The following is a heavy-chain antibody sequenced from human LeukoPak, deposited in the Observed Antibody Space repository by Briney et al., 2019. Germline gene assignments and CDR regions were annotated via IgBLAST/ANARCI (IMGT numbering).Heavy chain of an antibody. D-gene: IGHD2-2*01. CDR3: SSIVVVPAAPDDDAFDI. Sequence: GGSLRLSCAASGFTFGDYAMSWVRQAPGKGLEWVGFIRSKAYGGTTEYAASVKGRFTISRDDSESIAYLQMNSLKTEDTAVYYCSSIVVVPAAPDDDAFDIWGQGTMVTVSS. CDR2: IRSKAYGGTT. J-gene: IGHJ3*02. V-gene: IGHV3-49*04. CDR1: GFTFGDYA.